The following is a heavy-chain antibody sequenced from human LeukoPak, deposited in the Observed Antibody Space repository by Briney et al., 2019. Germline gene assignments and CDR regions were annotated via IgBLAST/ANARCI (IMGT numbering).Heavy chain of an antibody. CDR2: IYYTGNT. CDR3: ARPVEMSAYFPH. J-gene: IGHJ1*01. D-gene: IGHD5-24*01. CDR1: GVSIRSSSFF. Sequence: SETLSLTCTVSGVSIRSSSFFWAWIRQPPGKGLEWIGSIYYTGNTHNNPSLKSRVTLSVDTSKNQFSLKLSSVTAADTAVYFCARPVEMSAYFPHWGQGTLVSVSS. V-gene: IGHV4-39*01.